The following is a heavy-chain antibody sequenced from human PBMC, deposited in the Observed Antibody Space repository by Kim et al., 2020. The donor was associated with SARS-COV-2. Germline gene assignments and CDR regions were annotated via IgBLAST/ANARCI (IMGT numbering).Heavy chain of an antibody. Sequence: ASVKVSCKASGYTFTSYGISWVRQAPGQGLEWMGWISAYNGNTNYAQKLQGRVTMTTDTSTSTAYMELRSLRSDDTAVYYCARRMYSSSWYGGYYFDYWGQGTLVTVSS. CDR1: GYTFTSYG. CDR2: ISAYNGNT. J-gene: IGHJ4*02. V-gene: IGHV1-18*01. CDR3: ARRMYSSSWYGGYYFDY. D-gene: IGHD6-13*01.